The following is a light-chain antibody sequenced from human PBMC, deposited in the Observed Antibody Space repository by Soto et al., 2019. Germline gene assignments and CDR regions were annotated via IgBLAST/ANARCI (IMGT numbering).Light chain of an antibody. V-gene: IGLV2-14*01. CDR2: EVS. CDR3: TSYTNTNTLL. CDR1: SSDVGRYNY. Sequence: QCALTQPASVCGSPGQSITISCSRTSSDVGRYNYVSWYQQHPGKVPKLIIYEVSHRPSGVSNRFSGSKSGNTASLTISGLQTEDEADYYCTSYTNTNTLLFGGGTKVTVL. J-gene: IGLJ3*02.